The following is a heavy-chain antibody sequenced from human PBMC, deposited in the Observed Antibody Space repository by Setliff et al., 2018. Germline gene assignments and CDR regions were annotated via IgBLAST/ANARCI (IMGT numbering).Heavy chain of an antibody. Sequence: SETLSLTCAVYDGSFSDYYWSWIRQPPGKGLEWIGSLFDGGSAYYSPSLKSRASISLDASKNQFALKLTSATAADTAVYYCARDPHYDPTYSLPGHAFDFWGQGIMVTVSS. D-gene: IGHD3-22*01. CDR3: ARDPHYDPTYSLPGHAFDF. J-gene: IGHJ3*01. CDR2: LFDGGSA. CDR1: DGSFSDYY. V-gene: IGHV4-34*11.